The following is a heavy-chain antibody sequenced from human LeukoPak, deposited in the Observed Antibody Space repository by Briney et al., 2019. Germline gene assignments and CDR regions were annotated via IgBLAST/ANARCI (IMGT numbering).Heavy chain of an antibody. Sequence: SETLSLTCAVYGGSFSGYYWSWIRQPPEKGLEWIGEINHSGSTNYNPSLKSRVTISVDTSKNQFSLKLSSVTAADTAVYYCARARVRWLPYYFDYWGQGTLVTVSS. D-gene: IGHD5-24*01. CDR1: GGSFSGYY. CDR3: ARARVRWLPYYFDY. J-gene: IGHJ4*02. CDR2: INHSGST. V-gene: IGHV4-34*01.